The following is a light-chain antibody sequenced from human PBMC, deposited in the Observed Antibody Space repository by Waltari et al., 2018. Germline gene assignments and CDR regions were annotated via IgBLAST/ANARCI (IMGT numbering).Light chain of an antibody. V-gene: IGLV1-51*01. CDR1: SSNIGNNY. CDR2: DNN. CDR3: GTWDSSLNALV. Sequence: QSVLTQPHSVSAAPGQKVTISCSGSSSNIGNNYVSWYQQIPGAAPKLLIYDNNKRPSGFPDRFSGSKSGTSATLGITGLQTGDEADYYCGTWDSSLNALVFGGGTKLTVL. J-gene: IGLJ3*02.